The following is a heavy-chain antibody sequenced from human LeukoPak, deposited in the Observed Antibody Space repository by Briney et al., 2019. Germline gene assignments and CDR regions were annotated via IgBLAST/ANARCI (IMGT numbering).Heavy chain of an antibody. V-gene: IGHV5-51*01. D-gene: IGHD3-22*01. CDR3: ARQVGNYDSSGYGPSGYYYYYYMDV. Sequence: GESLKISCKGSGYSFTSYWVAWVRQMPGKGLEWMGTIYPGDSDARYSPSFQGQVTISADKSIRTAYLQWSSLKASDTAMYYCARQVGNYDSSGYGPSGYYYYYYMDVWRKGTTVTVSS. J-gene: IGHJ6*03. CDR2: IYPGDSDA. CDR1: GYSFTSYW.